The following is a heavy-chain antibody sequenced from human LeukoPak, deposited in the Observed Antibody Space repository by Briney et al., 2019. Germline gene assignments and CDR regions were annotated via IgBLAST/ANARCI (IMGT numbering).Heavy chain of an antibody. CDR2: ISSSSSYI. V-gene: IGHV3-21*01. J-gene: IGHJ4*02. D-gene: IGHD3-22*01. CDR1: GFTFSSYS. Sequence: PGGSLRLSCAASGFTFSSYSMNWVRQAPGKGLEWVSSISSSSSYIYHADSVKGRLTISRDNAKNSLYLQMNSLRAEDTAVYYCAKDSSVYYYDSRNFDYWGQGTLVTVSS. CDR3: AKDSSVYYYDSRNFDY.